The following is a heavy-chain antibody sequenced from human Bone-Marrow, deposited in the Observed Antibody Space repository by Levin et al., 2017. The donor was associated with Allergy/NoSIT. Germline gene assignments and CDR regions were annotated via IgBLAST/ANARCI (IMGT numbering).Heavy chain of an antibody. D-gene: IGHD3-16*01. Sequence: RFTISRDNAKNSLYLQMNSLRPEDTALYYCAKEIGNYGDNYYYGLDVWGQGTTVTVSS. J-gene: IGHJ6*02. V-gene: IGHV3-9*01. CDR3: AKEIGNYGDNYYYGLDV.